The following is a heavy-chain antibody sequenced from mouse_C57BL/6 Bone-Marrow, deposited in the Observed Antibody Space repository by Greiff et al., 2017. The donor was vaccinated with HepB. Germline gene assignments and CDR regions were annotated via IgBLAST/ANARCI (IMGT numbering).Heavy chain of an antibody. Sequence: EVKLQESGGGLVQPGGSLKLSCAASGFTFSDYGMAWVRQAPRKGPEWVAFISNLAYSIYYADTVTGRFTISRENAKNTLYLEMSSLRAEDTAMYYCARQGSNYVAMDYWGQGTSVTVSS. CDR2: ISNLAYSI. D-gene: IGHD2-5*01. J-gene: IGHJ4*01. CDR1: GFTFSDYG. V-gene: IGHV5-15*01. CDR3: ARQGSNYVAMDY.